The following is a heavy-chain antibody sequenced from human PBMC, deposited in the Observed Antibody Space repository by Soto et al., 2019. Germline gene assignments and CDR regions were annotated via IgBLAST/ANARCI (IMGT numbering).Heavy chain of an antibody. V-gene: IGHV5-10-1*01. J-gene: IGHJ6*02. CDR3: VRENYYYGMDV. CDR1: GEWLADHG. CDR2: MDPSDTYT. Sequence: LGESLKISCRDSGEWLADHGVSLVSQMPGKGLEWMGRMDPSDTYTNYRPSCQGHVTISADKSISTGYLQWSSLRGEDTAVYYCVRENYYYGMDVWGQGTTVTVS.